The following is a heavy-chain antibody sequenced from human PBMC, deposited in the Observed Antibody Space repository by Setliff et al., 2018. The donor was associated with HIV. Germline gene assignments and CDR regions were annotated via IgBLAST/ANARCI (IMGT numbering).Heavy chain of an antibody. CDR3: ATFLRSGELSLFPDAFNM. CDR2: ISGSGGGT. J-gene: IGHJ3*02. Sequence: PGGSLRLSCAASGFTSTSYAMNWVRQAPGKGLEWVSGISGSGGGTYYADSVKGRFTISRDNSQNALYLQMDSLTAEDTAVYYCATFLRSGELSLFPDAFNMWGRGTLVTVSS. V-gene: IGHV3-23*01. D-gene: IGHD3-16*02. CDR1: GFTSTSYA.